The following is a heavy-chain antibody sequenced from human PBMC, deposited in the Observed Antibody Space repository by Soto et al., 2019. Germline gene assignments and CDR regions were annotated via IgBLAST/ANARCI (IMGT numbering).Heavy chain of an antibody. D-gene: IGHD2-15*01. CDR2: IYPGDSNT. CDR1: GFSFTSHW. Sequence: GESPKISCKGSGFSFTSHWIGWVRQMPGEGLEWMGIIYPGDSNTRYSPSFQGQVTISADKSISTAYLQWSSLKASDTAMYYCARRIDGFTPHFDYWGQGTLVTVSS. J-gene: IGHJ4*02. V-gene: IGHV5-51*01. CDR3: ARRIDGFTPHFDY.